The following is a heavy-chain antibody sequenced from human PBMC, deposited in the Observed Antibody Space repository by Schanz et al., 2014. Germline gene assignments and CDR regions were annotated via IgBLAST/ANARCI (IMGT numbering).Heavy chain of an antibody. CDR2: ISPYNGNT. D-gene: IGHD6-13*01. CDR1: GYTFSSYG. CDR3: ARDGVDAAAGGNY. V-gene: IGHV1-18*01. Sequence: QVQLVQSGAEVKKPGASVKVSCKTSGYTFSSYGITWVRQAPGQGLEWMGWISPYNGNTNYAQKFQGRVTMTRNTSISTAYMELSSLRSEDTAVYYCARDGVDAAAGGNYWGQGTLVTVSS. J-gene: IGHJ4*02.